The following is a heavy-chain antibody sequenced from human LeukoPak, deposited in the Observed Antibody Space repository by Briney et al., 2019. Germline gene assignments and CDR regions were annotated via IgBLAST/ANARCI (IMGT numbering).Heavy chain of an antibody. CDR1: GYTFTSYG. CDR3: ARGVGEKYYQDPPDY. Sequence: GASVKVSCKAPGYTFTSYGISWVRQAPGQGLEWMGWISAYNGNTNYAQKLQGRGTMTTDTSTSTAYMELRSLRSDDTAVYYCARGVGEKYYQDPPDYWGQGTLVTVSS. V-gene: IGHV1-18*01. J-gene: IGHJ4*02. D-gene: IGHD3-16*01. CDR2: ISAYNGNT.